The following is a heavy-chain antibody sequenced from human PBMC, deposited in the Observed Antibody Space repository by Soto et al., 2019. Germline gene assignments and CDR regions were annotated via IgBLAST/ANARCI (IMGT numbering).Heavy chain of an antibody. CDR2: ISGSGGST. J-gene: IGHJ5*02. Sequence: PGGSLRLSCAASGFTFSSYAMSWVRQAPGKGLEWVSAISGSGGSTYYADSVKGRFTISRDNSKNTLYLQMNSLRAEDTAVYYCAKDEGLSPTLYCSSTSCSTDPWGQGTLVTVS. CDR3: AKDEGLSPTLYCSSTSCSTDP. CDR1: GFTFSSYA. D-gene: IGHD2-2*01. V-gene: IGHV3-23*01.